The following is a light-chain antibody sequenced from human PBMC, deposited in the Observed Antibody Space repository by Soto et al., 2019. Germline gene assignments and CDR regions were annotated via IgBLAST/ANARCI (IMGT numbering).Light chain of an antibody. CDR2: DAS. CDR1: QSVSSN. V-gene: IGKV3-15*01. Sequence: EIVMTQSPATLSVSPCERATLSVRASQSVSSNFAWYQQKPGQAPRLLIYDASTRATGIPARFSGSGSGTEFTLTISSLQSEDFAVYYCQQYKKWPRTFGHGTKVDI. J-gene: IGKJ1*01. CDR3: QQYKKWPRT.